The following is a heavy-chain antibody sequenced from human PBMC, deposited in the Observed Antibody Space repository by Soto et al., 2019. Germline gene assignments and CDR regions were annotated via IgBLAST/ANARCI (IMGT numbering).Heavy chain of an antibody. D-gene: IGHD2-15*01. CDR2: IDSTRSAI. V-gene: IGHV3-48*02. J-gene: IGHJ5*02. CDR1: GFTFPTYS. CDR3: ARESVSCSGRRCHGLGFDP. Sequence: GGSLRLSCAASGFTFPTYSFNWVRQAPGKGLEWVASIDSTRSAIYYADSVKGRFTISRDNAKNSLYLQMNSLRDEDTAVYYCARESVSCSGRRCHGLGFDPWGQGPLVTV.